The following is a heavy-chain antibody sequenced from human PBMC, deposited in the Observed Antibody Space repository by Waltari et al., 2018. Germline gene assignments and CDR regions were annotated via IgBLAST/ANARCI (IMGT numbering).Heavy chain of an antibody. CDR2: INTNTGNP. D-gene: IGHD3-10*01. J-gene: IGHJ1*01. Sequence: VQLVQSGAEVKKPGESLKISCKGSGYTFTSYAMNWVRQAPGQGLEWMGWINTNTGNPTYAQGFTGRCVFSLDTSVSTAYLQISSLKAEDTAVYYCARGYYYGSGASARWGQGTLVTVSS. CDR1: GYTFTSYA. CDR3: ARGYYYGSGASAR. V-gene: IGHV7-4-1*02.